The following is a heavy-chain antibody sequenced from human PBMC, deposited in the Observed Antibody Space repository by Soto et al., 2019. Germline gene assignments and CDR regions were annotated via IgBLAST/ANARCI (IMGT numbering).Heavy chain of an antibody. V-gene: IGHV1-69*01. CDR2: IIPIVGTA. CDR1: GGTFSSYA. J-gene: IGHJ6*01. D-gene: IGHD3-3*01. CDR3: ARGDPYYDFGSGLIYDYYGMDV. Sequence: QVQLVQSGAEVKKPGSSVKGSCKASGGTFSSYAISWVRQAPGQGLEWMGGIIPIVGTANYAQKSQGRVTITADEPTSTADMELSSLRSEDTAVYYCARGDPYYDFGSGLIYDYYGMDVW.